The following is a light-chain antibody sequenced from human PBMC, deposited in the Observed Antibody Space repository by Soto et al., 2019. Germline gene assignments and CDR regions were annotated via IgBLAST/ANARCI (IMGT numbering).Light chain of an antibody. J-gene: IGKJ2*01. Sequence: DIVMTQSPDSLAVSLGERATINCKSSQSVLYSSNNKNYLAWYQQKPGQPPKLLIYWASTRESGVPDRFSGSWAGTDFTLTISSLQADDVAVYYRQQYYSPYTFGQGTKLEIK. CDR1: QSVLYSSNNKNY. CDR2: WAS. V-gene: IGKV4-1*01. CDR3: QQYYSPYT.